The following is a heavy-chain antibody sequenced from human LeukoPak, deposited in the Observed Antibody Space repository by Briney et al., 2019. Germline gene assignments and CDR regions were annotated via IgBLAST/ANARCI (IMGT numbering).Heavy chain of an antibody. D-gene: IGHD4-17*01. CDR1: GFTVNNNY. Sequence: GGSLRLSCAASGFTVNNNYMTWVRQAPGKGLEWVSVLYSNNITYYADSVKGRFTISRDNSKNTLYLQMNTLRAEDTAVYSCAKISSVTANFDSWGQGTLVTVSS. CDR2: LYSNNIT. J-gene: IGHJ4*02. CDR3: AKISSVTANFDS. V-gene: IGHV3-53*01.